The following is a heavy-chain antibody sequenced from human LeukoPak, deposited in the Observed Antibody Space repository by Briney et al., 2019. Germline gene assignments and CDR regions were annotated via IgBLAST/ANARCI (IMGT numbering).Heavy chain of an antibody. CDR2: ISYDEDNK. J-gene: IGHJ4*02. CDR1: GFTFNSFP. D-gene: IGHD5-24*01. Sequence: GGSLRLSCPASGFTFNSFPMHWVRQVPGKGLEWVAVISYDEDNKSYATSVKGRFTISRDNAKNTVYLQMNSLRTDDTAVYYCTREKGRWLQLPRLEDWGQGTLVTVSS. V-gene: IGHV3-30*04. CDR3: TREKGRWLQLPRLED.